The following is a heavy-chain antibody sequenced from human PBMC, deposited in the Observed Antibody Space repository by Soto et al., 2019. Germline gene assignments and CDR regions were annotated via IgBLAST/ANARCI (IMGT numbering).Heavy chain of an antibody. Sequence: GGSLRLSCAASGLTFSSYGMHWVRQAPGKGLEWVAHISYDGSNEHYVDSVKGRFTISRDNSKNTLYLQMTSLRAEDTAVDYCAEDSYYHARTGYYIFDYWGQGT. CDR3: AEDSYYHARTGYYIFDY. D-gene: IGHD3-22*01. CDR1: GLTFSSYG. V-gene: IGHV3-30*18. J-gene: IGHJ4*02. CDR2: ISYDGSNE.